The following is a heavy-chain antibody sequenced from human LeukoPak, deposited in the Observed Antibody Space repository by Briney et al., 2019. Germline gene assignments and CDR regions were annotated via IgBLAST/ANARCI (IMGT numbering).Heavy chain of an antibody. CDR2: IIPIFGTA. CDR1: GGTFSSYA. Sequence: SVKVSCKASGGTFSSYAISWVRQAPGQGLEWMGGIIPIFGTANYAQKFQGRVTITTDESTSTAYMELSSLRSEDTAVYYCASQYCSSTSCYHAPDYWGQGTLVTVSS. V-gene: IGHV1-69*05. D-gene: IGHD2-2*01. J-gene: IGHJ4*02. CDR3: ASQYCSSTSCYHAPDY.